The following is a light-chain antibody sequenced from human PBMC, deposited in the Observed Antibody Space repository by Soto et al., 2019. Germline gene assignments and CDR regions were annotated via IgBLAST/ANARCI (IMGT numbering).Light chain of an antibody. CDR1: QSVSSN. V-gene: IGKV3-15*01. CDR2: GAS. J-gene: IGKJ4*01. CDR3: QQYGSSTRLLT. Sequence: EIVMTQSPATLSVSPGERATLSCRASQSVSSNLAWYQQKPGQAPRLLIYGASTRATGIPARFSGSGSGTDFTLTISRLEPEDFAVYYCQQYGSSTRLLTFGGGTKVDIK.